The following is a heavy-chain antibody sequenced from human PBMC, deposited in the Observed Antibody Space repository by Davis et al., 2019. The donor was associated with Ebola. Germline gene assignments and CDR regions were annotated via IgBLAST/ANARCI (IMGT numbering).Heavy chain of an antibody. CDR2: VILKSGAT. CDR3: ARGHNYAHEY. J-gene: IGHJ4*02. Sequence: ASVKVSCKASGYTFTDYNIHWMRQAPGQGLEWLGRVILKSGATNYAQKFQGRVTMTRDTSIGTVYMELSSLRYDDTADYYCARGHNYAHEYWGQGTLVTVSS. CDR1: GYTFTDYN. D-gene: IGHD4-11*01. V-gene: IGHV1-2*06.